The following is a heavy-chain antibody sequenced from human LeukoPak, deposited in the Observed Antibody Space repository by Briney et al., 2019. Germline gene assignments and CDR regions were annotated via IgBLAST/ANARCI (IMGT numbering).Heavy chain of an antibody. J-gene: IGHJ4*02. V-gene: IGHV3-23*01. D-gene: IGHD3-10*01. CDR1: GFTFSTYA. CDR2: ISGRGGIT. Sequence: GGSLRLSRAASGFTFSTYAMSWVRQAPGKGLEWVSVISGRGGITNHADSVKGRFTISRDNSKNTLYLQMNSLRAEDTAVYYCAKDRAAGARGVFDYWGQGTLVTVSS. CDR3: AKDRAAGARGVFDY.